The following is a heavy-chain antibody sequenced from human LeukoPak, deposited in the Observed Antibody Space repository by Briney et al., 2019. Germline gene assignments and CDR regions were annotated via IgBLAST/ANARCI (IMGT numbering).Heavy chain of an antibody. CDR1: GFTFSSCA. CDR3: AKQIQHYYGSGSDY. V-gene: IGHV3-23*01. Sequence: GGSLRLSCAASGFTFSSCALSWVRQAPGKGLEWVSGISDTGGSTYYADSVKGRFTISRDNFKNTLYLQMSGLRADDTAVYYCAKQIQHYYGSGSDYWGQGTLVTIPS. CDR2: ISDTGGST. J-gene: IGHJ4*02. D-gene: IGHD3-10*01.